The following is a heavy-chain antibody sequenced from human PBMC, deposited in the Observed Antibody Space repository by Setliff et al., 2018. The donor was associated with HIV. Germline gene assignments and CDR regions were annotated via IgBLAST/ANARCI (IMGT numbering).Heavy chain of an antibody. CDR2: ISTYNGNT. J-gene: IGHJ4*02. V-gene: IGHV1-18*01. CDR3: ARDLDSSGYFNSLNY. D-gene: IGHD3-22*01. Sequence: ASVKVSCKASGYTFTSYDISWVRQAPGQGLEWMGWISTYNGNTNYAQKLQGRVTMTTDTSTRTAYMELRSLRSDDTAVYYCARDLDSSGYFNSLNYWGQGTLVTVSS. CDR1: GYTFTSYD.